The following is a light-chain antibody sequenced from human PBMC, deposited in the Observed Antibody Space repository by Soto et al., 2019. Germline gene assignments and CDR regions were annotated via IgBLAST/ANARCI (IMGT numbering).Light chain of an antibody. J-gene: IGKJ1*01. V-gene: IGKV3-15*01. Sequence: EIVMTQSPATLSVSPGERATLSCRASQSVGSNLAWYQQKPGQAPRLLIYGASTRATGIPARFSGSGSGTEFTLTISSLQSEDYAFYFCQQYNSWPPDRTFGQGTKVEIK. CDR3: QQYNSWPPDRT. CDR2: GAS. CDR1: QSVGSN.